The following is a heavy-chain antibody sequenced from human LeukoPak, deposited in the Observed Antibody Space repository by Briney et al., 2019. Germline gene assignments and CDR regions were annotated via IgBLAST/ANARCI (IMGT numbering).Heavy chain of an antibody. CDR2: ISSSSSTI. CDR1: GFTFSSYS. V-gene: IGHV3-48*02. J-gene: IGHJ3*02. D-gene: IGHD3-22*01. Sequence: GGSLRLSCAASGFTFSSYSMNWVRQAPGKGLEWVSYISSSSSTIYYADSVKGRFTISRDNAKNSLYLQMNGLRDEDTAVYYCAGNSSGYYPDAFDIWGQGTMVTVSS. CDR3: AGNSSGYYPDAFDI.